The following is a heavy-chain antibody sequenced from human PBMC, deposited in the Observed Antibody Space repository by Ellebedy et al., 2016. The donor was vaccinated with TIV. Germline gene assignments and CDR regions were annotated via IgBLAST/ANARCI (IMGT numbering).Heavy chain of an antibody. J-gene: IGHJ4*02. Sequence: GESLKISXAASGFTFSSYGMHWIRQAPGKGLEWVAVTSYDGSNKYYADSVKGRFTISRDNSKNTLYLQMNSLRAEDTAVYYCAKGMGGVATESIDYWGQGTLVTVSS. V-gene: IGHV3-30*18. D-gene: IGHD5-12*01. CDR2: TSYDGSNK. CDR3: AKGMGGVATESIDY. CDR1: GFTFSSYG.